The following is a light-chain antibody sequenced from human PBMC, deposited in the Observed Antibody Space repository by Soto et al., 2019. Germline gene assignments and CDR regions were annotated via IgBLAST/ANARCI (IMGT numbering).Light chain of an antibody. CDR3: LQHNSYPYT. Sequence: DIQMTQSPSSLSASVGDRVTITCRASQGIRNGLGWYQQKPGKAPKRLIYAASSLESGVPSRFSGSGSGTEFTLTISSLQPEDFATYYCLQHNSYPYTFGQVTKLEIK. CDR2: AAS. V-gene: IGKV1-17*01. J-gene: IGKJ2*01. CDR1: QGIRNG.